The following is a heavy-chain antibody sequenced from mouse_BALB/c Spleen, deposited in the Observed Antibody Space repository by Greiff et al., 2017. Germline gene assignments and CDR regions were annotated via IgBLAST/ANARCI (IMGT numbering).Heavy chain of an antibody. CDR1: GDSITSGY. D-gene: IGHD2-3*01. CDR3: ARCHGGYYHYAMDY. V-gene: IGHV3-8*02. Sequence: EVQVVESGPSLVKPSQTLSLTCSVTGDSITSGYWNWIRKFPGNKLEYMGYISYSGSTYYKPSLKSRISITRDTSKNQYYLQLNSVTTEDTATYYCARCHGGYYHYAMDYWGQGTTVTVSS. J-gene: IGHJ4*01. CDR2: ISYSGST.